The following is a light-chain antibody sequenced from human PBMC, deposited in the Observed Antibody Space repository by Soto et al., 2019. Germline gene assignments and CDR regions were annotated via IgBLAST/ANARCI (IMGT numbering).Light chain of an antibody. J-gene: IGKJ1*01. CDR3: QESPRT. CDR2: GAS. Sequence: EIVLTQSPCTLFLSPGERATFSCRASQSVNSNYLAWYQQKRGQAPRLLIYGASSRATGIPDRFSGSGSGTDFTLTISRLEPEDFAVYYCQESPRTFGQGTKVDIK. CDR1: QSVNSNY. V-gene: IGKV3-20*01.